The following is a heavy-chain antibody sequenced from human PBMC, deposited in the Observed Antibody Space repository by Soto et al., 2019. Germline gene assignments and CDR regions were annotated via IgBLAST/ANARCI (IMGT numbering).Heavy chain of an antibody. J-gene: IGHJ4*02. CDR1: GYTFINYA. V-gene: IGHV1-18*01. CDR3: ARESGSGSYYPFDY. Sequence: ASVKVSCKASGYTFINYAISWVRQAPGQGLEWMGWISAYNGNTDYVQKLQGRVTMTTDTSTSTAYMELRSLRSDDTAVYYCARESGSGSYYPFDYWGQGTLVTVSS. CDR2: ISAYNGNT. D-gene: IGHD3-10*01.